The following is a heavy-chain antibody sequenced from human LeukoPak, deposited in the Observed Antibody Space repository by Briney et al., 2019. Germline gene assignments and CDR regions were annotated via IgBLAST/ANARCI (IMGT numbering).Heavy chain of an antibody. CDR3: TTHLPRTPILEWLAYFDY. CDR1: GFTFSSYA. J-gene: IGHJ4*02. CDR2: IKSKTDGGTT. Sequence: GGSLRLSCAASGFTFSSYAMSWVRQAPGKGLEWVGRIKSKTDGGTTDYAAPVKGRFTISRDDSKNTLYLQMNSLKTEDTAVYYCTTHLPRTPILEWLAYFDYWGQGTLVTVSS. D-gene: IGHD3-3*01. V-gene: IGHV3-15*01.